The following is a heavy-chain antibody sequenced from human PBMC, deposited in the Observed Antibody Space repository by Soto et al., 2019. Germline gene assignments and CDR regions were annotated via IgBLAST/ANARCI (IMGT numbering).Heavy chain of an antibody. D-gene: IGHD3-22*01. CDR2: IWYDGSNK. V-gene: IGHV3-33*01. CDR1: GFTFSSYG. CDR3: ARNVYYYDSSGFAFDI. J-gene: IGHJ3*02. Sequence: QVQLVESGGGVVQPGRSLRLSCAASGFTFSSYGMHWVRQAPGKGLEWVAVIWYDGSNKYYADSVKGRFTISRDNSKNTLYLQMNSLRAEDTAVYYCARNVYYYDSSGFAFDIWGQGTMVTVSS.